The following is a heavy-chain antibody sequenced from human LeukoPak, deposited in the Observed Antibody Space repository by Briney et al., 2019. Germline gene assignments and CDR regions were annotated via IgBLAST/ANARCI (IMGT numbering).Heavy chain of an antibody. CDR1: GFTLTNHG. V-gene: IGHV3-23*01. CDR2: ITGTGGR. CDR3: ATRNIAVAGSRTFDI. D-gene: IGHD6-19*01. Sequence: PGGSLRLSCAVSGFTLTNHGVSWVRQAPGKGLEWVSIITGTGGRYYGDSVKGRFILSRDNSKNTLYLQMDSLRAEDTATYYCATRNIAVAGSRTFDIWGQGTMVTVSS. J-gene: IGHJ3*02.